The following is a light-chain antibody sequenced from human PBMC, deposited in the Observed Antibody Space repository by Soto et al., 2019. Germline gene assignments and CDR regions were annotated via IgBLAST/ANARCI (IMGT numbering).Light chain of an antibody. J-gene: IGLJ1*01. CDR3: SSSTSSSTYV. CDR2: SVS. CDR1: SSDVGGYNS. V-gene: IGLV2-14*03. Sequence: QSALTQPASVSGSPGQSITISCTGTSSDVGGYNSVSWYQQHPDKAPKLIIYSVSYRTSAVSDRFSGSKSDKTASLTISGLRTEDEAEYYCSSSTSSSTYVFGPGTKLTVL.